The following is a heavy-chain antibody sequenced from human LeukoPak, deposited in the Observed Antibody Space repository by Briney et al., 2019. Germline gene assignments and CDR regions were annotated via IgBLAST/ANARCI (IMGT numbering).Heavy chain of an antibody. J-gene: IGHJ4*02. D-gene: IGHD3/OR15-3a*01. Sequence: GGSLRLSCAASGFTLCNAWMSWVRQAPGKGLEWVGRIKSTTDGATTDYAAPVKGRFTISRDDSKNTLYLQMNSLKNEDTAVYHCTDFGYWGQGTLVTVSS. CDR3: TDFGY. CDR1: GFTLCNAW. CDR2: IKSTTDGATT. V-gene: IGHV3-15*01.